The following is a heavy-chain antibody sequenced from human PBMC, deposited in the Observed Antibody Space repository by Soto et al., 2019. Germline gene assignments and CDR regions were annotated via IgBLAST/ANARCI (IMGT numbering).Heavy chain of an antibody. D-gene: IGHD6-19*01. CDR1: GYTFTRYY. CDR3: ARKRRGWYAYNWFDP. V-gene: IGHV1-8*01. Sequence: VASVNVSFKAAGYTFTRYYINWVRQATGQGLELMGWMNPNSGNTGYAHKFQGRVTMTRNTSISTAYMELRSLRSEDTAVYYCARKRRGWYAYNWFDPWGQGTLVTVSS. CDR2: MNPNSGNT. J-gene: IGHJ5*02.